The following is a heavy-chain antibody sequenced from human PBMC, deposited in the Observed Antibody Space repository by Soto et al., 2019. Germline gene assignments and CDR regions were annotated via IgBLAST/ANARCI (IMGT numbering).Heavy chain of an antibody. V-gene: IGHV3-30-3*01. Sequence: SLRLSCAASGFTFSSYAMLWVRQAPGQGLDWVAVISYNVINKYYAESMKGRFTISRDNSNNTLYLQMHSLRVKHTTVYYCARRAYTTRYLYGMDVWYQETSVAVSS. CDR3: ARRAYTTRYLYGMDV. CDR1: GFTFSSYA. CDR2: ISYNVINK. J-gene: IGHJ6*02. D-gene: IGHD3-16*02.